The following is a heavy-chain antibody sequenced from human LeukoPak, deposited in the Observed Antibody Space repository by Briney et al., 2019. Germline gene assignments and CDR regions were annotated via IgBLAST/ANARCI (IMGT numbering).Heavy chain of an antibody. D-gene: IGHD3-10*01. J-gene: IGHJ3*02. CDR1: GFTFSSYG. CDR3: AKDHDYYASGPI. V-gene: IGHV3-23*01. CDR2: ISGSGDST. Sequence: SGGSLRLSCAASGFTFSSYGMHWVRQAPGKGLEWVSAISGSGDSTYYADSVKGRFTISRDNSKNTLSLQMNSLRAEDTAVYYCAKDHDYYASGPIWGQGTMVTVSS.